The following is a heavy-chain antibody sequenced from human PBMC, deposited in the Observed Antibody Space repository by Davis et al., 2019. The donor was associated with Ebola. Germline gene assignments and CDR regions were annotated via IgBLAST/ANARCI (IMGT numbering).Heavy chain of an antibody. J-gene: IGHJ6*02. CDR1: GFTFSSFA. V-gene: IGHV3-30*04. D-gene: IGHD2-8*01. CDR2: ISYDGTTT. Sequence: PGGSLRLSCTASGFTFSSFALHWVRQAPGKGLEWVAVISYDGTTTSSADSVRGRFSVSRDDSKNTLYLQMSSLRSDDTAVYYCAKSGMHYYGMDVWGQGTTVTVSS. CDR3: AKSGMHYYGMDV.